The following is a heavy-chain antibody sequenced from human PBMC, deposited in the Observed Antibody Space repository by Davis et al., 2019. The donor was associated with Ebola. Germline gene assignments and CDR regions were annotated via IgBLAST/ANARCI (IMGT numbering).Heavy chain of an antibody. D-gene: IGHD4-17*01. V-gene: IGHV3-48*04. CDR2: ISTTSSAI. J-gene: IGHJ6*02. CDR1: GFTFSSYG. CDR3: ASGDYGSVNYYGMDV. Sequence: GESLKISCAASGFTFSSYGMHWVRQAPGKGLEWVSYISTTSSAIYYADSVKGRFTISRDNAKKSLFLQMNSLRVEDTAVYYCASGDYGSVNYYGMDVWGQGTTVTVS.